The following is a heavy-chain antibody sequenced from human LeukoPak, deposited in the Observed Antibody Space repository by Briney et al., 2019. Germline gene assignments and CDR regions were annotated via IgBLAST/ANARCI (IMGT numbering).Heavy chain of an antibody. V-gene: IGHV1-24*01. J-gene: IGHJ4*02. CDR1: GYTFAGYY. CDR2: FDPEDGET. CDR3: ARDGDLGSY. Sequence: ASVKVSCKASGYTFAGYYMHWVRQAPGQGLEWMGGFDPEDGETIYAQKFQGRVTITADESTSTAYMELSSLRSEDTAVYYCARDGDLGSYWGQGTLVTVSS. D-gene: IGHD7-27*01.